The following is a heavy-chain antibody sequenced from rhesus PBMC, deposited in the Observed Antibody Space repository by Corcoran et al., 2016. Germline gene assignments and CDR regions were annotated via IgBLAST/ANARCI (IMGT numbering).Heavy chain of an antibody. D-gene: IGHD2-39*01. Sequence: QVQLQESGPGPVKPSETLSLTCAVSGYSISSGYYWGWIRQPPGKGLEYIGYISGMGGITPLNPPLNSRVTPSKDPSKNQFSLKLTSVTAADTAVYYCARAAYCSRGVCYADYWGQGVLVTVSS. V-gene: IGHV4-99*02. CDR2: ISGMGGIT. J-gene: IGHJ4*01. CDR3: ARAAYCSRGVCYADY. CDR1: GYSISSGYY.